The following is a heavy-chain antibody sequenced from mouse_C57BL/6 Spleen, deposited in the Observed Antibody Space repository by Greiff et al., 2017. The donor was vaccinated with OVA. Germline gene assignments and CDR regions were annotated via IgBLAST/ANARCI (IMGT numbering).Heavy chain of an antibody. V-gene: IGHV1-61*01. CDR3: ARNYDGYPFDY. J-gene: IGHJ2*01. CDR2: IYPSDSET. CDR1: GYTFTSYW. Sequence: QVQLQQPGAELVRPGSSVKLSCKASGYTFTSYWMDRVKQRPGQGLEWIGNIYPSDSETHYNQKFKDKATLTVDKSSSTAYMQLSSLTSEDSAVYYCARNYDGYPFDYWGQGTTLTVSS. D-gene: IGHD2-3*01.